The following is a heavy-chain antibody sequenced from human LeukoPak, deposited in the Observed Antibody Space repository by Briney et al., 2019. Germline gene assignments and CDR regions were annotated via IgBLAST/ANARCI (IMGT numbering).Heavy chain of an antibody. CDR1: GGSINTDTYY. Sequence: SETLSLTCTVSGGSINTDTYYWGWVRQSPGKGLECIGSIYYSGTTYYNPSLKSRVTISIDTSNNEFSLKLTSVTAADTAVYYCARHRTIYYDNGGYWVWRQGTLVTVSS. V-gene: IGHV4-39*01. CDR3: ARHRTIYYDNGGYWV. D-gene: IGHD3-22*01. J-gene: IGHJ4*02. CDR2: IYYSGTT.